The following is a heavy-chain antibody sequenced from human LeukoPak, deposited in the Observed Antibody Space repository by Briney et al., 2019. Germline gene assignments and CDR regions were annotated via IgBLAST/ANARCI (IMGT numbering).Heavy chain of an antibody. Sequence: SETLSLTCTVAGGSISSYYWSWIRQPPGEGLEWIGYIYYSGSTNYNPSLKSRVTISVDTSKNQFSLKLSSVTAADTAVYYCARRDGYFGYYFDYWGQGTLVTVSS. J-gene: IGHJ4*02. D-gene: IGHD5-24*01. CDR1: GGSISSYY. CDR2: IYYSGST. CDR3: ARRDGYFGYYFDY. V-gene: IGHV4-59*08.